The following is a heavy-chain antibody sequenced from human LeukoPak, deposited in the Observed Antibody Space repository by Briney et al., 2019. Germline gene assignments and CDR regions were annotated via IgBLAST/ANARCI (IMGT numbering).Heavy chain of an antibody. V-gene: IGHV1-8*01. J-gene: IGHJ4*02. CDR1: GYTLTSYD. Sequence: ASVKVSCKASGYTLTSYDINWVRQATGQGLEWMGWMNPNSGNTGYAQKFQGRVTMTRNTSISTAYIELSSLRSEGTAVYYGARGFLLRGYRSDYWGQGTLVTVSS. D-gene: IGHD3-10*01. CDR3: ARGFLLRGYRSDY. CDR2: MNPNSGNT.